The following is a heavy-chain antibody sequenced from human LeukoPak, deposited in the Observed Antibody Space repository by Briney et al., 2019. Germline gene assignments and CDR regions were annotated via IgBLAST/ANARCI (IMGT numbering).Heavy chain of an antibody. V-gene: IGHV3-7*01. CDR3: ASHRAYGGKYAAFDI. Sequence: GGSLRLSCEASGFTFSSCCMSWVRQAPGKGLEWVANIQQDGSEQDYVDSVKGRLTISRDNARNSLFLQMSSLRAEDTAMYYCASHRAYGGKYAAFDIWGQGTMVTVSS. CDR2: IQQDGSEQ. CDR1: GFTFSSCC. J-gene: IGHJ3*02. D-gene: IGHD4-23*01.